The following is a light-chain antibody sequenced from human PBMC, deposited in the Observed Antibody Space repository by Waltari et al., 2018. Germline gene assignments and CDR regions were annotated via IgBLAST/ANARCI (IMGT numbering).Light chain of an antibody. CDR3: QQLNSNPWT. V-gene: IGKV1-9*01. Sequence: DIQLTQSPSFLSASVGDRVTITCRASLGINSYLAWYQQKPGRDPKILIYAASTLQSGVPSRFSGSGAGTEFNLTISSLQPEDFATYYCQQLNSNPWTFGQGTKVELK. CDR1: LGINSY. CDR2: AAS. J-gene: IGKJ1*01.